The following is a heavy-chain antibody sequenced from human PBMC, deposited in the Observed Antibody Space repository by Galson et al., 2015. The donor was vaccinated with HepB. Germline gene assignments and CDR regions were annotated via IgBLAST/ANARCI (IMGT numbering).Heavy chain of an antibody. CDR2: ISDDGSNK. Sequence: SLRLSCAASGFIFYDYALHWVRQAPGKGLEWVAVISDDGSNKYADSVKGRFAISRDNSRNTLFLQMNSLRPEDTAVYYCARDYWDYDSPYFDYWGQGVLVTVSS. D-gene: IGHD3-22*01. V-gene: IGHV3-30*09. CDR3: ARDYWDYDSPYFDY. J-gene: IGHJ4*02. CDR1: GFIFYDYA.